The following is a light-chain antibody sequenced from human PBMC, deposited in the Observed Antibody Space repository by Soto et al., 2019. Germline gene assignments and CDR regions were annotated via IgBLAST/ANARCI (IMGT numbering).Light chain of an antibody. V-gene: IGKV3-15*01. CDR3: QQYNNWPPIT. CDR1: QSVSSN. CDR2: GAS. Sequence: EIVLTQSPGTLSLSPGERATLSCGASQSVSSNYLAWYQQKPGRAPRLLIYGASTRATGIPARFSGSGSGTEFTLTISSLQSEDFAIYYCQQYNNWPPITFGQGTRLEIK. J-gene: IGKJ5*01.